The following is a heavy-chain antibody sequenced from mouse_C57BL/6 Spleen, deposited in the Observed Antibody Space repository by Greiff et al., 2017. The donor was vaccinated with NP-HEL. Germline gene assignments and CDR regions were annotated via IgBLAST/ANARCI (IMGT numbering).Heavy chain of an antibody. CDR2: ISDGGSYT. Sequence: EVQGVESGGGLVKPGGSLKLSCAASGFTFSSYAMSWVRQTPEKRLEWVATISDGGSYTYYPDNVKGRFTISRDNAKNNLYLQMSHLKAEDTAMYYCASLGSSSDYYAMDYWGQGTSVTVSS. J-gene: IGHJ4*01. D-gene: IGHD1-1*01. V-gene: IGHV5-4*01. CDR3: ASLGSSSDYYAMDY. CDR1: GFTFSSYA.